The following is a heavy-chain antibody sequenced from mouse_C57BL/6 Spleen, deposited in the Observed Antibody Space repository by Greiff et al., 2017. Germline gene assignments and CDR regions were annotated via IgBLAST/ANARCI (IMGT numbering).Heavy chain of an antibody. J-gene: IGHJ4*01. CDR2: IWSGGST. CDR3: ARNSPYYYGSRLYAMDY. Sequence: VQLQESGPGLVQPSQSLSITCTVSGFSLTSYGVHWVRQSPGKGLEWLGVIWSGGSTDYNAAFISRLSISKDNSTSQVFFKMNSLQADDTAIYYCARNSPYYYGSRLYAMDYWGQGTSGTVSS. D-gene: IGHD1-1*01. V-gene: IGHV2-2*01. CDR1: GFSLTSYG.